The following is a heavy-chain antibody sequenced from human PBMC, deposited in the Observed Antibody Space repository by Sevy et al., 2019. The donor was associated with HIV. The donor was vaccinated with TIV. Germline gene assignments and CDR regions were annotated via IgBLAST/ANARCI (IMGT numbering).Heavy chain of an antibody. V-gene: IGHV3-7*01. CDR2: IKADGSDK. D-gene: IGHD3-16*01. J-gene: IGHJ4*02. Sequence: GGSLRLSCAASGFTFSANWMNWVRQAPGKGLEWVANIKADGSDKHYVESVKGRFTISRDNAKNLLFLQMNSLRVEDTAVYYCAHETFGRFESWGQGTLVTVSS. CDR3: AHETFGRFES. CDR1: GFTFSANW.